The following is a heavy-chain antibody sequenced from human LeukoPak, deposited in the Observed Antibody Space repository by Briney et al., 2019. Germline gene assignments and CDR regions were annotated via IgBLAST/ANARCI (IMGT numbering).Heavy chain of an antibody. D-gene: IGHD3-22*01. J-gene: IGHJ6*02. Sequence: SETLSLTCTVSGGSISSSSYYWGWIRQPPGKGLEWIGSIYYSGSTYYNPSLKSRVTISVDTSKNQFSLKLSSVTAADTAVYYCAGSTYDCSGSYYYYGMDVWGQGTTVTVSS. CDR2: IYYSGST. CDR3: AGSTYDCSGSYYYYGMDV. V-gene: IGHV4-39*01. CDR1: GGSISSSSYY.